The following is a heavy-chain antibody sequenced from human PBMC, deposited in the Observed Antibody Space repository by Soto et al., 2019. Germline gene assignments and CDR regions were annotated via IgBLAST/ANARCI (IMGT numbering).Heavy chain of an antibody. CDR2: IYYSGST. V-gene: IGHV4-59*08. J-gene: IGHJ4*02. CDR1: GGSISSYY. Sequence: SETLSLTCTVSGGSISSYYWSWIRQPPGKGLEWIGYIYYSGSTNYNPSLKSRVTISVDTSKNQFSLKLSSVTAADTAVYYCARRGGRTFDYWGQGTLVTVSS. D-gene: IGHD2-15*01. CDR3: ARRGGRTFDY.